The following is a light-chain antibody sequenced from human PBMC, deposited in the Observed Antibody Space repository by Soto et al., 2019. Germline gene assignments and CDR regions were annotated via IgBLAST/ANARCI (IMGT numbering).Light chain of an antibody. CDR3: QQYGSSPYT. V-gene: IGKV3-20*01. Sequence: EIVLTQSPDTLSFSPGERATLSCRASLSVRDNFLAWYQQRPGQSPRLLIYHAGSRATGIPDRISGSGSGTDFTLTICRLEPEDFAVYYCQQYGSSPYTFGQGTKLEIK. J-gene: IGKJ2*01. CDR1: LSVRDNF. CDR2: HAG.